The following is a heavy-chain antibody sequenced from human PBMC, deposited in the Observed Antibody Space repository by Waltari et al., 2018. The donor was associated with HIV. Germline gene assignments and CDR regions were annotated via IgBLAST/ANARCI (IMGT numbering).Heavy chain of an antibody. CDR3: VRICKLNCYYYYGMDV. Sequence: EVQLVEYGGGLVQAGGSLRLSCAASGFTFSNSEMHWVRQATGKGLEWVSGIGTAGDTYYPGSVKGRFTISRENAKNSLHLQMNSLRAGDTAVYYCVRICKLNCYYYYGMDVWGQGTTVTVSS. V-gene: IGHV3-13*01. J-gene: IGHJ6*02. CDR2: IGTAGDT. D-gene: IGHD1-1*01. CDR1: GFTFSNSE.